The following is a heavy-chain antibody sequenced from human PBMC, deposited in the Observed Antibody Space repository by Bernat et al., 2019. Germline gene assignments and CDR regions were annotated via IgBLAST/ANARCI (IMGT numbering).Heavy chain of an antibody. CDR1: GFPFSSYW. D-gene: IGHD3-3*01. V-gene: IGHV3-74*03. Sequence: EVQLVESRGDLVQPGGSLRLSCAASGFPFSSYWMYWVRQAPGKGLVWVSRVNSDGSSTMYADSVKGRFTISRDNAKNTVHLQMNSLRVEDTAVYYCVRGTMGFDPWGRGTLVTVSS. J-gene: IGHJ5*02. CDR3: VRGTMGFDP. CDR2: VNSDGSST.